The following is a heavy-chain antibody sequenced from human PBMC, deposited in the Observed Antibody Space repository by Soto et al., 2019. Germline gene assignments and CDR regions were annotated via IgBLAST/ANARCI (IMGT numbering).Heavy chain of an antibody. CDR2: IYYSGST. D-gene: IGHD2-2*01. Sequence: PSETLSLTCNVSGGSISSYYWSWIRQPPGKGLEWIGYIYYSGSTNYNPSLKSRVTISVDTSKNQFSLKLSFVTAADTAVYYCARSYCSSTICYAIFDYWGQGTLVTVSS. J-gene: IGHJ4*02. CDR1: GGSISSYY. CDR3: ARSYCSSTICYAIFDY. V-gene: IGHV4-59*01.